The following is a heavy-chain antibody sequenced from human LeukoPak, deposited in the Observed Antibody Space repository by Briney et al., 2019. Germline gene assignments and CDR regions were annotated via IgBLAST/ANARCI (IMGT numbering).Heavy chain of an antibody. D-gene: IGHD3-10*01. CDR2: IYTSGST. CDR1: GGSISSYY. Sequence: SETLSLTCTVPGGSISSYYWSSIPQPPPKGLEWIGYIYTSGSTNYNPSLKSRVTISVDTSKNQFSLKLSSVTAADTAVYYCARLFGGWFDPWGQGTLVTVSS. J-gene: IGHJ5*02. CDR3: ARLFGGWFDP. V-gene: IGHV4-4*09.